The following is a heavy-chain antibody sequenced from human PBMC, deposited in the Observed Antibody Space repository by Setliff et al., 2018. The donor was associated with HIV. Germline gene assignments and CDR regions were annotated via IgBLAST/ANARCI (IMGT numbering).Heavy chain of an antibody. CDR3: ARVTPYCGGDCFDAFDI. D-gene: IGHD2-21*02. J-gene: IGHJ3*02. Sequence: ASVKVSCKASGYTFTSYDINWVRQATGQGLEWMGWMNPNSGNTGYAQKFQGRVTITRNTSISTAYIELSSLRSEDTAVYFCARVTPYCGGDCFDAFDIWGQGTMVTVSS. CDR2: MNPNSGNT. V-gene: IGHV1-8*03. CDR1: GYTFTSYD.